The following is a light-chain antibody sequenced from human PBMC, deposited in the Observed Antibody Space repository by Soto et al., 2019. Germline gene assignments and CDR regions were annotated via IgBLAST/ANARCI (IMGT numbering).Light chain of an antibody. Sequence: DIQMTQSPSSLSASVGDRVTITCRASQSISSYLNWYQQKPGQAPKLLIYGASSSQSGVPSRFSGSGSGTDFTLTISTLQPEDFASYYCQQSYNTPYTFGQGTKLEIK. CDR3: QQSYNTPYT. J-gene: IGKJ2*01. CDR1: QSISSY. CDR2: GAS. V-gene: IGKV1-39*01.